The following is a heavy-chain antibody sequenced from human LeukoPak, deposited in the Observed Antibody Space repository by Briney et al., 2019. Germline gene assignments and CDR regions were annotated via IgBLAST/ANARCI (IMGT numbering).Heavy chain of an antibody. V-gene: IGHV3-23*01. CDR2: ISGSGGST. CDR1: GFTFSNYA. D-gene: IGHD4-17*01. J-gene: IGHJ4*02. Sequence: PGGSLRLSCETSGFTFSNYAMSWVRQAPGKGLEWVSAISGSGGSTYYADSVKGRFTISRDNSKNTLYLQMNSLRAEDAAVYYCAKVRDGDGGFYFDYWGQGTLVTVSS. CDR3: AKVRDGDGGFYFDY.